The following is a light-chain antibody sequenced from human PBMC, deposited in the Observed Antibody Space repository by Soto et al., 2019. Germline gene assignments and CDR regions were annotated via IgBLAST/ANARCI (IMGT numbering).Light chain of an antibody. CDR3: QTWGTGYAV. J-gene: IGLJ7*01. CDR2: LNSNGSH. Sequence: QSVLTQSPSASASLGASVKLTCTLRSGHSTYAIAWHQQQPEKGPRYLMKLNSNGSHSKGDGIPDRFSGSSSGAERYLTISSLQSEDEADYYCQTWGTGYAVFGGGTQLTVL. V-gene: IGLV4-69*01. CDR1: SGHSTYA.